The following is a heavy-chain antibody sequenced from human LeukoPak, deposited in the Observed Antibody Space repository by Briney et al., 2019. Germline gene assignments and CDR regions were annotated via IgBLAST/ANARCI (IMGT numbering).Heavy chain of an antibody. CDR2: ISSSSSTI. J-gene: IGHJ4*02. V-gene: IGHV3-48*03. CDR3: ARGTGSSSWEYFDY. Sequence: GGSLRLSCAASGFTFTSYEMNWVRQAPGKGLEWVSYISSSSSTIYYADSVKGRFTISRDNAKNSLYLQMNSLRAEDTAVYYCARGTGSSSWEYFDYWGQGTHVTVSS. D-gene: IGHD6-13*01. CDR1: GFTFTSYE.